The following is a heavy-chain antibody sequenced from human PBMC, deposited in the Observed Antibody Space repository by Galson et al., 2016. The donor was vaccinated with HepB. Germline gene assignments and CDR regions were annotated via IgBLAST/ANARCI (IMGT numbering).Heavy chain of an antibody. J-gene: IGHJ4*02. CDR3: ATDIMVVRPFAPTGSQY. D-gene: IGHD3/OR15-3a*01. CDR2: FDPEDGQM. V-gene: IGHV1-24*01. Sequence: SVKVSCKVSGYIFTELSMQWVRQAPGKGLEWMGGFDPEDGQMIYAQKFQGRVTMTEDTSTDTVFMELSSLRSEDTAVYYCATDIMVVRPFAPTGSQYWGPGTLVTVSA. CDR1: GYIFTELS.